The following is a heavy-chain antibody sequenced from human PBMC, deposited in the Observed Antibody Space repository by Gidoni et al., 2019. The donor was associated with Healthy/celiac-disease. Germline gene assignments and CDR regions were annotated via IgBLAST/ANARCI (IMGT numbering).Heavy chain of an antibody. CDR2: ISYDGSNK. D-gene: IGHD2-15*01. V-gene: IGHV3-30-3*01. CDR3: ARDRGGYCSGGSCYSVVWYFDL. J-gene: IGHJ2*01. CDR1: GFTFSSYA. Sequence: QVQLVESGGGVVQPGRSLRLSCAASGFTFSSYAMHWVRQAPGKGLEWVAVISYDGSNKYYADSVKGRFTISRDNSKNTLYLQMNSLRAEDTAVYYCARDRGGYCSGGSCYSVVWYFDLWGRGTLVTVSS.